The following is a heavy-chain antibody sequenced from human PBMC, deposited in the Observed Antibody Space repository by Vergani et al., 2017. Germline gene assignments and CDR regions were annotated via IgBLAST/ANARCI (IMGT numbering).Heavy chain of an antibody. CDR2: MNPNSGNT. CDR1: GYTFTSYD. Sequence: QVQLVQSGAEVKKPGASVKVSCKASGYTFTSYDINWVRQATGQGLEWMGWMNPNSGNTGYAQKFQGRVTMTRNTSITTAYMGLSSLRSEYTAVYYCARSSVVTGINYDDYYYYMDVWGKGTTVTVSS. CDR3: ARSSVVTGINYDDYYYYMDV. V-gene: IGHV1-8*01. D-gene: IGHD4-23*01. J-gene: IGHJ6*03.